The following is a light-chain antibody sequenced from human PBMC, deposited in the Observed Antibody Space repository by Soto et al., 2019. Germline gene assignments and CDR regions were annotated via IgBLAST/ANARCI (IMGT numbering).Light chain of an antibody. CDR1: QSVSSNF. Sequence: EIVLTQSPGTLSLSPGDRATLSCRASQSVSSNFFAWYQQKPGQAPRLLIYGASIRATGIPDRFSGSGSGTDFTLTISRLEPEDFAIYFCHQYGSSPQTFGQGTKVEIK. CDR3: HQYGSSPQT. CDR2: GAS. J-gene: IGKJ1*01. V-gene: IGKV3-20*01.